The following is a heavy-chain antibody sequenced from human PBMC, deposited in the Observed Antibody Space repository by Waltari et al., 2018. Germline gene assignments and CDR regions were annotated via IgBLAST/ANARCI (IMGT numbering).Heavy chain of an antibody. CDR2: IIPIFGTA. Sequence: QVPLVQSGAEVKKPGSSVKVSCKASGGAFSRYSISWGRQAPGQGLEWMGGIIPIFGTANYAQKFQGRVTITADESTSTAYMELSSLRSEDTAVYYCARGYSYGPQGYWGQGTLVTVSS. CDR1: GGAFSRYS. V-gene: IGHV1-69*12. J-gene: IGHJ4*02. CDR3: ARGYSYGPQGY. D-gene: IGHD5-18*01.